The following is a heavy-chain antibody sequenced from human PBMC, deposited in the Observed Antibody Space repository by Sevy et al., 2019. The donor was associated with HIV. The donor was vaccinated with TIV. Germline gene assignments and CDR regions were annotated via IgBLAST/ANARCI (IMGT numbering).Heavy chain of an antibody. D-gene: IGHD1-26*01. J-gene: IGHJ4*02. Sequence: SETLSLTCGVSGDSISTSGYSWSWIRQPPGKGLEWIGYMYYSGSHFYNPSLQSRVTISFDTSKMQLSLKLTSMTAADTAVYYCAKEGELLRGSSYYFDYWGQGTLVTVSS. CDR1: GDSISTSGYS. CDR3: AKEGELLRGSSYYFDY. CDR2: MYYSGSH. V-gene: IGHV4-30-2*01.